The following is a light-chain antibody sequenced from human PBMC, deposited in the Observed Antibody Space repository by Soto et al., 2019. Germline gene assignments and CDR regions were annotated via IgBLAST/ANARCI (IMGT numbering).Light chain of an antibody. V-gene: IGLV3-25*03. CDR2: KDS. J-gene: IGLJ2*01. CDR3: QSADSSGIVV. Sequence: SYELTQPPSVSVSPGQTARITCSGDALPKQYAYWYQQKPGQAPVLVIYKDSERPSGIPERFSGSSSGTTVTLTISGVQAEDEADYYCQSADSSGIVVSGGGTKLTVL. CDR1: ALPKQY.